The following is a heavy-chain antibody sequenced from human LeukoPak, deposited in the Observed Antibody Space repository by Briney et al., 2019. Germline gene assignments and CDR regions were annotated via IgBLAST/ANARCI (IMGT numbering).Heavy chain of an antibody. Sequence: PSETLSLTCTVSGGSISSGGYYWSWIRQPPGKGLEWIGYIYYSGSTYYNPSLKSRVTISVDTSKNQFSLKLSSVTAADTAVYYCARGRLELWFGRGNYYYGMDVWGQGTTVTVSS. CDR3: ARGRLELWFGRGNYYYGMDV. V-gene: IGHV4-30-4*01. CDR1: GGSISSGGYY. J-gene: IGHJ6*02. D-gene: IGHD3-10*01. CDR2: IYYSGST.